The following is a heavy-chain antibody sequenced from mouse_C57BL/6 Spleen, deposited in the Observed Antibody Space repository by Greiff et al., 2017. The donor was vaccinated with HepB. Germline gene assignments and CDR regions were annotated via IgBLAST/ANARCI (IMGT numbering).Heavy chain of an antibody. V-gene: IGHV1-54*01. J-gene: IGHJ1*03. CDR1: GYAFTNYL. D-gene: IGHD2-2*01. Sequence: QVQLQQSGAELVRPGTSVKVSCKASGYAFTNYLIEWVKQRPGQGLEWIGVINPGSGGTNYNEKFKGKATLTADKSSSTAYMQLSSLTSEDSAVYFCARLERGYDVLYFDVWGTGTTVTVSS. CDR2: INPGSGGT. CDR3: ARLERGYDVLYFDV.